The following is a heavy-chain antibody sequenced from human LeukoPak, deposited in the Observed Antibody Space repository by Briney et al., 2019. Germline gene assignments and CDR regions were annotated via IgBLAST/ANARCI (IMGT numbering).Heavy chain of an antibody. D-gene: IGHD3-3*01. J-gene: IGHJ3*02. CDR1: GGSISSGGYH. CDR2: IYYSGSP. Sequence: PSETLSLTCTGSGGSISSGGYHWNWIRLHPGKGLEWIGYIYYSGSPYYNPALRSRVTISVDTSKNQFSLKLTSVAAADTAVYYCARGVLVAGAFDMWGQGTMVTVSS. CDR3: ARGVLVAGAFDM. V-gene: IGHV4-31*03.